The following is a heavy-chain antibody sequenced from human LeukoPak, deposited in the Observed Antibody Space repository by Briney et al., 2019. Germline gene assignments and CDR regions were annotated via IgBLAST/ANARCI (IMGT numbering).Heavy chain of an antibody. D-gene: IGHD3-22*01. V-gene: IGHV3-21*01. J-gene: IGHJ4*02. CDR1: GFTFSSYS. Sequence: GGSLRLSCAASGFTFSSYSMNWVRQAPGKGLEWVSSISSSSSYIYYADSVKGRFTISRDNAKNSLYLQMNSLRAEDTAVYYCARDEASGYYYFVYWGQGTLVTVSS. CDR3: ARDEASGYYYFVY. CDR2: ISSSSSYI.